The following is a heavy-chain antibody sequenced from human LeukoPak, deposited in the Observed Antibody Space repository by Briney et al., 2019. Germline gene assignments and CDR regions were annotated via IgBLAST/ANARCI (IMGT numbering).Heavy chain of an antibody. CDR3: ARDRGDFWSGYYYDY. Sequence: GGSLRLSCAASGFTFSSYSMNWVRQAPGKGLEWVSSISSSSSYIYYADSVKGRFTISRDNAKNSLYLQMNSLRAGDTAVYYCARDRGDFWSGYYYDYWGQGTLVTVSS. D-gene: IGHD3-3*01. CDR2: ISSSSSYI. J-gene: IGHJ4*02. V-gene: IGHV3-21*01. CDR1: GFTFSSYS.